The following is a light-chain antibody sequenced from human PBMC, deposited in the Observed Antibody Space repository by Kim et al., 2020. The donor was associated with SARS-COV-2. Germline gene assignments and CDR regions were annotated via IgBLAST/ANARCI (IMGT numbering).Light chain of an antibody. CDR1: SGHSSYP. CDR2: LNSDGSH. J-gene: IGLJ3*02. Sequence: ASVKLTCTLSSGHSSYPIAWHQQHPEKGTRYLMKLNSDGSHNKGDGIPDRFSGSSSGAERYLTISSLQSDDEADYYCQTWGTGIWVFGGGTQLTVL. CDR3: QTWGTGIWV. V-gene: IGLV4-69*01.